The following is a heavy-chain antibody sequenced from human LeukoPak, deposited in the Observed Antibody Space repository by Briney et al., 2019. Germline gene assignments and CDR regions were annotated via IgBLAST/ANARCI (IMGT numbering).Heavy chain of an antibody. D-gene: IGHD2-15*01. V-gene: IGHV4-34*01. CDR1: GGSFSGYY. J-gene: IGHJ3*02. CDR3: ARGSRAVAGDI. CDR2: INHSGST. Sequence: PSETLSLTCAVYGGSFSGYYWSWIRQPPGKGLEWIGEINHSGSTNYNPSLKSRVTIPVDTSKNQFSLKLSSVTAADTAVYYCARGSRAVAGDIWGQGTMVTVSS.